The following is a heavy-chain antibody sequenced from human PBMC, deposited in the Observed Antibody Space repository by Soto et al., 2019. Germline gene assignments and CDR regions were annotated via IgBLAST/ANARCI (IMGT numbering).Heavy chain of an antibody. D-gene: IGHD1-1*01. CDR3: AKWNGYGDY. V-gene: IGHV3-23*01. Sequence: VQLLESGGGLVQPGGSLRLSCAASGFSLSTYGVTWVRQAPGKGLEWGSGFSGGSGTTHYADSVKGRFSITRDNSKNTAHMEMNSLRVEDTAIYYCAKWNGYGDYWGQGILVTVSS. J-gene: IGHJ4*02. CDR1: GFSLSTYG. CDR2: FSGGSGTT.